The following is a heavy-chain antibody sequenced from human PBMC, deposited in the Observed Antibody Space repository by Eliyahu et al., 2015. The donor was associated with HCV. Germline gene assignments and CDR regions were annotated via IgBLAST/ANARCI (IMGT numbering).Heavy chain of an antibody. CDR2: ITNNGRST. D-gene: IGHD1-26*01. Sequence: EGQLVESGGGLVQPGGSLRLSCAASGFTFSXYPMHWVRQAPGQGLEYVSGITNNGRSTYYANSVKGRFTISRDNSKSTLYLQMDTLRAEDMAVYYCARPLGSVSYQDAFDVWGQGTMVTVSS. V-gene: IGHV3-64*01. J-gene: IGHJ3*01. CDR3: ARPLGSVSYQDAFDV. CDR1: GFTFSXYP.